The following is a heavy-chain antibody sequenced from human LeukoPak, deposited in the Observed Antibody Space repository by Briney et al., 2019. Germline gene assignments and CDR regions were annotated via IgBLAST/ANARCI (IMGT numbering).Heavy chain of an antibody. J-gene: IGHJ5*02. V-gene: IGHV1-2*02. D-gene: IGHD3-10*01. CDR3: AREERGSGGNWFDP. Sequence: ASVKVSCKASGYTFTGYYMHWVRQAPGQGLEWMGWINPNSGGTNHAQKFQGRVTMTRDTSIITAYMELSRLRSDDTAVYYCAREERGSGGNWFDPWGQGTLVTVSS. CDR1: GYTFTGYY. CDR2: INPNSGGT.